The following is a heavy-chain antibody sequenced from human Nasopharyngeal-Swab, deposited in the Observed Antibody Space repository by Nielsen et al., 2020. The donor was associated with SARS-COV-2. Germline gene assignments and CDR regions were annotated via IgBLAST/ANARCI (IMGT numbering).Heavy chain of an antibody. V-gene: IGHV3-21*01. CDR1: GFTFSSYS. CDR2: ISSSSSYI. CDR3: ARGAYYDSRGAFDI. J-gene: IGHJ3*02. Sequence: GESLKISCAASGFTFSSYSMNWVRQAPGKGLEWVSSISSSSSYIYYADSVKGRFTISRDNAKNSLYPQMNSLRAEDTAVYYCARGAYYDSRGAFDIWGQGTMVTVSS. D-gene: IGHD3-22*01.